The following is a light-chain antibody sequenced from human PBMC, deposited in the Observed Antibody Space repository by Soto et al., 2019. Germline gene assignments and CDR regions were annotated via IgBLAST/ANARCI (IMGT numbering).Light chain of an antibody. CDR3: QQYGSSIT. J-gene: IGKJ5*01. V-gene: IGKV3-20*01. Sequence: EIVLTQSPGTLSLSPGERATLSCRASQSVSSSNLAWYQQKPGQAPRLLIYDASSRATGIPDRFSGSGSGTDFFLTFSRLEPEDFAVYYCQQYGSSITFGKGTRLEIK. CDR1: QSVSSSN. CDR2: DAS.